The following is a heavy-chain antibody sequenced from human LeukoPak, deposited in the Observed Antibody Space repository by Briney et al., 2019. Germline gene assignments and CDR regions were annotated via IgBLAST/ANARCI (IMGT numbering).Heavy chain of an antibody. CDR2: IYYSGST. J-gene: IGHJ4*02. V-gene: IGHV4-59*06. Sequence: SETLSLTCTVSGGSISSHYWSWIRQHPGKGLEWIGYIYYSGSTYYNPSLKSRVTISVDTSKNQFSLKLSSVTAADTAVYYCARVHCGGDCYPDYWGQGTLVTVSS. CDR3: ARVHCGGDCYPDY. D-gene: IGHD2-21*02. CDR1: GGSISSHY.